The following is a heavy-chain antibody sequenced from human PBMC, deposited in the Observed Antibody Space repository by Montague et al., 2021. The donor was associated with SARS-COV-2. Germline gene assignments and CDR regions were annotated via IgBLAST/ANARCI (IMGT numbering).Heavy chain of an antibody. CDR1: GGSFSGYY. V-gene: IGHV4-34*01. CDR3: ARGRGTALFRRIYFGMDV. Sequence: SETLSFTCAVYGGSFSGYYWSWIRQPPGKGLEWIGEINHSGSTNYNPSLKSRVTISVDTSKNQFSLKLSSVTAADTAVYYCARGRGTALFRRIYFGMDVWGQGTTVTVSS. CDR2: INHSGST. D-gene: IGHD1-1*01. J-gene: IGHJ6*02.